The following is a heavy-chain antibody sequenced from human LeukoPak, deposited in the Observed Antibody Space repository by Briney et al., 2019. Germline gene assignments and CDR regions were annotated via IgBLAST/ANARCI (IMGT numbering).Heavy chain of an antibody. CDR2: INHSGST. D-gene: IGHD6-19*01. J-gene: IGHJ4*02. Sequence: PSETLSLTCAVYGGSFSGYYWSWIRQPPGKGLEWSGEINHSGSTNYNPSLKSRVTISVDTTKKQFSLNLSSVTAADTAVYYCARGRVPRLGRGYFDYWGQGTLVTVSS. CDR1: GGSFSGYY. CDR3: ARGRVPRLGRGYFDY. V-gene: IGHV4-34*01.